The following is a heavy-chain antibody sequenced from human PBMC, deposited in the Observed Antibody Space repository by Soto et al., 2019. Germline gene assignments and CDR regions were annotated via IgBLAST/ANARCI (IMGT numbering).Heavy chain of an antibody. Sequence: GGSLRLSCAASGFTFSSYSMNWVRQAPGKGLEWVSSISSSSSYIYYADSVKGRFTISRDNAKNSLYLQMNSLRAEDTAVYYCAILPKPLRLSEYGMDVWGQGTTVTVSS. CDR3: AILPKPLRLSEYGMDV. V-gene: IGHV3-21*01. CDR1: GFTFSSYS. J-gene: IGHJ6*02. D-gene: IGHD1-26*01. CDR2: ISSSSSYI.